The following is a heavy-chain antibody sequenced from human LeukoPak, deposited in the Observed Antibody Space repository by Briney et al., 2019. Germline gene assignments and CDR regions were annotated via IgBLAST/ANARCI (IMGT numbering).Heavy chain of an antibody. J-gene: IGHJ4*02. V-gene: IGHV4-61*03. CDR3: ARGRAAATGGWEGNYFDS. CDR2: IFYGGST. D-gene: IGHD6-13*01. Sequence: KASETLSLTCTVSGGSVSSGNYYWSWIRQPPGKGLEWIGYIFYGGSTNYNPSLESRGTMSLDTSENHLSLRLSSVTAADTALYYCARGRAAATGGWEGNYFDSWGQGTLVTVSS. CDR1: GGSVSSGNYY.